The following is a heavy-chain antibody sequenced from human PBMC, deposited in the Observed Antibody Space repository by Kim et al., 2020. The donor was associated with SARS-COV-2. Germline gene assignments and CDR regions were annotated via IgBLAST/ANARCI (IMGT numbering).Heavy chain of an antibody. D-gene: IGHD2-2*03. CDR3: MKGGWGWIWDH. Sequence: GGSLRLSCTTSGFTFTGYAMSWVRQAPVKGLEWVSSIDGSDGTTYYVDPVKGRFTIYRDNSKNTLYLQMNSLRADDTAVYYCMKGGWGWIWDHWGQGTRVTVSS. J-gene: IGHJ4*02. V-gene: IGHV3-23*01. CDR2: IDGSDGTT. CDR1: GFTFTGYA.